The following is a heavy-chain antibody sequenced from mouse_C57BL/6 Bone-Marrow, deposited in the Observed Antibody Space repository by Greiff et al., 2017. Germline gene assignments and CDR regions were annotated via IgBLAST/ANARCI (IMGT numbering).Heavy chain of an antibody. CDR3: TRSDYDHGDAMDY. V-gene: IGHV1-5*01. J-gene: IGHJ4*01. CDR2: IYPGNSDT. D-gene: IGHD2-4*01. Sequence: EVQRVESGTVLARPGASVKMSCKTSGYTFTSYWMHWVKQRPGQGLEWIGAIYPGNSDTSYNQKFKGKAKLTAVTSASTADMELSSLTNEDSAVYYCTRSDYDHGDAMDYWGQGTSVTVSS. CDR1: GYTFTSYW.